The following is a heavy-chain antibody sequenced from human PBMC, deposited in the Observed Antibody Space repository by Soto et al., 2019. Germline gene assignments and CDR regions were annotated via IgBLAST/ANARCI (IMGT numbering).Heavy chain of an antibody. CDR1: GFTFSSYA. CDR2: ISYDGSNK. J-gene: IGHJ3*02. V-gene: IGHV3-30-3*01. D-gene: IGHD2-15*01. CDR3: AREWVGYCSGGSCYDAFDI. Sequence: QVQLVESGGGVVQPGRSLRLSCAASGFTFSSYAMHWVRQAPGKGLEWVAVISYDGSNKYYADSVKGRFTISRDNSKNTLYLQMNSLRAEDTAVYYCAREWVGYCSGGSCYDAFDIWGQGTMVTVSS.